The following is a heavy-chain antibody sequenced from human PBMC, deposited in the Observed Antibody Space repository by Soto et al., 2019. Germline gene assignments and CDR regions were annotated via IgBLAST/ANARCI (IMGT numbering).Heavy chain of an antibody. V-gene: IGHV3-66*01. CDR1: GFTVSSNY. D-gene: IGHD3-22*01. Sequence: LRLSCAASGFTVSSNYMSWVRQAPGKGLEWVSAIYSGGSTYYADSVKGRFTISRDNSKNTVYLQMNSLRAEDTAVYYCAARYYDYYSYGMDVWGQGTTVTVSS. CDR2: IYSGGST. J-gene: IGHJ6*02. CDR3: AARYYDYYSYGMDV.